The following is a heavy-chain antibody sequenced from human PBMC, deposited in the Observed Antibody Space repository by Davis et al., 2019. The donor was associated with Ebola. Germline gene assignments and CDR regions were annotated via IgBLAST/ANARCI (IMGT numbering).Heavy chain of an antibody. CDR2: IYYSGST. CDR3: AAFPYYYYGMDV. D-gene: IGHD2/OR15-2a*01. Sequence: SETLSLTCTVSGGSISSSSYYWGWIRQPPGKGLEWIRSIYYSGSTYYNPSLKSRVTISVDTSKNQFSLKLSSVTAADTAVYYCAAFPYYYYGMDVWGQGTTVTVSS. V-gene: IGHV4-39*01. J-gene: IGHJ6*02. CDR1: GGSISSSSYY.